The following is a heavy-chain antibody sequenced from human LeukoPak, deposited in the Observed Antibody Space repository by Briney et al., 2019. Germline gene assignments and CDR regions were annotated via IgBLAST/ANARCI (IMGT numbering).Heavy chain of an antibody. J-gene: IGHJ4*02. D-gene: IGHD6-13*01. V-gene: IGHV1-18*04. Sequence: ASVKVSCKASGYTFTSYGISWVRQAPGQGLEWMGWISAYNGNTNYAQKLQGRVTMTTDTSTSTAYMELRGLRSDDTAVYYCARDPGIYSSSWTSFDYWGQGTLVTVSS. CDR1: GYTFTSYG. CDR2: ISAYNGNT. CDR3: ARDPGIYSSSWTSFDY.